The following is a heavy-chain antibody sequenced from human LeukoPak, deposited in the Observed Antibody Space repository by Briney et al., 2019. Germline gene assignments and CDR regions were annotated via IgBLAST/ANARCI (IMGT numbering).Heavy chain of an antibody. CDR1: GASISSYY. D-gene: IGHD3-10*01. V-gene: IGHV4-59*01. Sequence: PSETLSLTCAVSGASISSYYWSWLRQPPGKGLEWIGYIYYKGNTNSNPSLKSRVTVSIDTSKNQFSLSLSSVTGAGTAVYYCAREEGTYGHPGFGYWSQGTLVTVSS. J-gene: IGHJ4*02. CDR2: IYYKGNT. CDR3: AREEGTYGHPGFGY.